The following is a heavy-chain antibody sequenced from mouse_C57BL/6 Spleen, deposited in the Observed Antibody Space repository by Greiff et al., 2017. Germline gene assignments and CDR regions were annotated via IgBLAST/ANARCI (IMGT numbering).Heavy chain of an antibody. Sequence: QVQLQQPGAELVRPGSSVKLSCKASGYTFTSYWMDWVKQRPGQGLEWIGNIYPSDSATHYNQKFKDKATLTVDKSSSTAYMQLSSLTSEDSAVYYCARGGSATPWFACWGQGTLVTVAA. D-gene: IGHD6-1*01. V-gene: IGHV1-61*01. CDR1: GYTFTSYW. J-gene: IGHJ3*01. CDR2: IYPSDSAT. CDR3: ARGGSATPWFAC.